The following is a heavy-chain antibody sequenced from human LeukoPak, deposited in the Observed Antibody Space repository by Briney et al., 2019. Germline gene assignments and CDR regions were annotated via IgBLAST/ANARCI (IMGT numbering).Heavy chain of an antibody. Sequence: PGGSLRLSCAAPGFTFSTYAMTWVRQAPGKGLEWVSAISRSGGSAFYADSVKGRFTISRDNSKNMLYLQMTSLRAENTAIYYCAKDLGYNYGTKLDYWGQGTLVTVSS. CDR1: GFTFSTYA. D-gene: IGHD5-18*01. CDR3: AKDLGYNYGTKLDY. V-gene: IGHV3-23*01. CDR2: ISRSGGSA. J-gene: IGHJ4*02.